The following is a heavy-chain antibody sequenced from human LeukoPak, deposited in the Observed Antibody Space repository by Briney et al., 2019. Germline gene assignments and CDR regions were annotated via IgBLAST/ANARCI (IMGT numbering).Heavy chain of an antibody. J-gene: IGHJ4*02. Sequence: GGSLRLSCAASGFTFSSYAMHWVRQAPGKGLEWVAVISYDGSNKYYADSVKGRFTISRDNSKNTLYLQMNSLRAEVTAVYYCAKRIQSAMATGYWGQGTLVTVSS. CDR2: ISYDGSNK. CDR1: GFTFSSYA. V-gene: IGHV3-30*04. CDR3: AKRIQSAMATGY. D-gene: IGHD5-18*01.